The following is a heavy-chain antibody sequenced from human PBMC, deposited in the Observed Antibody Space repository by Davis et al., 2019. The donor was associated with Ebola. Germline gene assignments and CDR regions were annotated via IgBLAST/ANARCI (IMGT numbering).Heavy chain of an antibody. CDR1: GFTFNTYA. CDR2: MSGSGDRT. D-gene: IGHD1-1*01. CDR3: ARPDRSIRTTPGY. Sequence: GGSLRLSCAASGFTFNTYAMSWVRQAPGKGPEWVSGMSGSGDRTNYADSVRGRFTISRDNAKNSLCLQMDGLRVEDTAVYYCARPDRSIRTTPGYWGQGTLVTVSS. V-gene: IGHV3-23*01. J-gene: IGHJ4*02.